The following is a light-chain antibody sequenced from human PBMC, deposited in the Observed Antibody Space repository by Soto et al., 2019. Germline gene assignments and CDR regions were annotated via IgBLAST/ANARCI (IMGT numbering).Light chain of an antibody. Sequence: EIVLTQSPGTLSLSPGERATLSCRASQSVSSTYLAWYQQKPGQAPRLLIYGASTRAPGVADRFSGSGSGTDFTLTISRLEPEDFAVYFCQQYGSSPPSYTFGQGTKLEIK. CDR2: GAS. J-gene: IGKJ2*01. CDR1: QSVSSTY. V-gene: IGKV3-20*01. CDR3: QQYGSSPPSYT.